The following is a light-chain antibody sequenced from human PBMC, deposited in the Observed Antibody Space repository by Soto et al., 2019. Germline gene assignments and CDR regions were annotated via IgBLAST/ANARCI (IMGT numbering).Light chain of an antibody. J-gene: IGLJ2*01. CDR3: AAWDDSLNGVL. CDR1: SSNIGTNI. CDR2: NNN. Sequence: QSVLTQPPSASGTPGQRVTVSCSGSSSNIGTNIVNWYQKLPVTAPKLLIYNNNQRPSGFPDRSSAYKSGTSASLAISGLQSEDEADYYCAAWDDSLNGVLFGGGTKLTVL. V-gene: IGLV1-44*01.